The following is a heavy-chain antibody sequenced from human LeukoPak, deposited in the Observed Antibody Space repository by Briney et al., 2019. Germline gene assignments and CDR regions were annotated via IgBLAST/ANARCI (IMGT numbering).Heavy chain of an antibody. J-gene: IGHJ5*02. CDR2: MNPNSGNT. Sequence: ASVKVSCKASGYTFTSYDINWVRQATGQGLKWMGWMNPNSGNTGYAQKFQGRVTMTRNTSISTAYMELSSLRSEDTAVYYCARGRVFLNWFDPWGQGTLVTVSS. D-gene: IGHD3-3*01. CDR3: ARGRVFLNWFDP. CDR1: GYTFTSYD. V-gene: IGHV1-8*01.